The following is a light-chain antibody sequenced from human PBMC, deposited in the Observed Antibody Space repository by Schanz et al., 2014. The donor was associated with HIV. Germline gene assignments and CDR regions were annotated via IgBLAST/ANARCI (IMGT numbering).Light chain of an antibody. CDR2: GAS. CDR3: LQHNAYPLT. J-gene: IGKJ5*01. V-gene: IGKV1-27*01. CDR1: RDISTH. Sequence: DIQMTQSPSSLSASLGARVTITCRASRDISTHLAWYQRRPGMVPKVLIFGASTLQSGVPSRFSGSGSGTVFTLTISGLQPEDVATYYCLQHNAYPLTFGQGTRLDI.